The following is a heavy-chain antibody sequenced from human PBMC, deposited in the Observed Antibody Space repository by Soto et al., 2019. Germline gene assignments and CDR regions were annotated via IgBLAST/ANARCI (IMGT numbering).Heavy chain of an antibody. Sequence: EVQLLESGGDLVQPGGSLRLSCVASGFSFNNYAMSWVRQAPGKGLEWVSAISGSGATTYYAESVKGRFTISRDNSKNTLYLQMNRLGGGDTAVYYCAKFLVVTGGSSGWPWYFDCWGQGSLVTVSS. CDR1: GFSFNNYA. D-gene: IGHD6-25*01. CDR2: ISGSGATT. CDR3: AKFLVVTGGSSGWPWYFDC. J-gene: IGHJ4*02. V-gene: IGHV3-23*01.